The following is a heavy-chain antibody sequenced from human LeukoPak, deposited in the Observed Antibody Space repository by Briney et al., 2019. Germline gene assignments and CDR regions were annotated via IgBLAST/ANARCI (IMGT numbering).Heavy chain of an antibody. CDR1: GYSFSTYW. J-gene: IGHJ4*02. Sequence: GESLKISCKGSGYSFSTYWIASVRQMPGKGVELMGVIYPGDSDTRYSPSFQGQVTISADKSISTAYLQWNSLKASDTAIYYCARLATAIVARYFDYWGQGTLVTVSS. D-gene: IGHD5-18*01. CDR2: IYPGDSDT. CDR3: ARLATAIVARYFDY. V-gene: IGHV5-51*01.